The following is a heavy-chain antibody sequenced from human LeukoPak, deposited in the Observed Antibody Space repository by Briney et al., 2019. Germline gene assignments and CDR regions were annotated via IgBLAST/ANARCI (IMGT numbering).Heavy chain of an antibody. CDR1: GYSFTGYW. V-gene: IGHV5-51*01. D-gene: IGHD6-13*01. Sequence: GESLKISCRGSGYSFTGYWIGWVRQMPGKGLEWMGIIYPGDSETRYSPSFQGQVTISADKSISTAYLQWSSLKASDTAMYYCARSIAAAPWDWFDPWGQGTLVTVSS. J-gene: IGHJ5*02. CDR3: ARSIAAAPWDWFDP. CDR2: IYPGDSET.